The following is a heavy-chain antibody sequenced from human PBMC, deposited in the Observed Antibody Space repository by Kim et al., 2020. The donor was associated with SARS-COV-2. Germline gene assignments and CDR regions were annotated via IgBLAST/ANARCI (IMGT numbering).Heavy chain of an antibody. D-gene: IGHD2-2*02. CDR1: GFSPSTFW. J-gene: IGHJ4*02. Sequence: GGSLRLSCAASGFSPSTFWMSWVRQAPGKGLEWVANIKQGGSEKYYADSVKGRFTISRDDAKNSLFLQMNSLRVEDTAVYYCARLPYSFAFEYWGQGTLVAVSS. CDR2: IKQGGSEK. CDR3: ARLPYSFAFEY. V-gene: IGHV3-7*01.